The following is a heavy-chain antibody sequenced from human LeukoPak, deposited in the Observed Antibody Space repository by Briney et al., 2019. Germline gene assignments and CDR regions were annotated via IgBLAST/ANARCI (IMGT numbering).Heavy chain of an antibody. CDR1: GFTVSSNY. CDR2: ISGSGAST. J-gene: IGHJ4*02. V-gene: IGHV3-23*01. D-gene: IGHD1-26*01. Sequence: GGSLRLSCAASGFTVSSNYMSWVRQAPGKGLEWISGISGSGASTYYADSVKGRFTISRDNSRNTLYLQMNSLRGDDTAVYYCAKDVGKWESLHFFDYWGQGTLVTVSS. CDR3: AKDVGKWESLHFFDY.